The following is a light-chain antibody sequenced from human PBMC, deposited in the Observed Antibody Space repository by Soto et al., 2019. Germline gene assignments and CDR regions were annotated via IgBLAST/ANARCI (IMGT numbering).Light chain of an antibody. CDR3: QHLNDYRYT. J-gene: IGKJ2*01. CDR2: AAS. Sequence: IQLTQSPSFLSASVGDRVTITCRASQAISSSLAWYQHNPGKAPKLLIYAASTLQNGVPSSFSGSGSGTEFTLTISSLQPEDFVTYYCQHLNDYRYTFGQGTKVEIK. CDR1: QAISSS. V-gene: IGKV1-9*01.